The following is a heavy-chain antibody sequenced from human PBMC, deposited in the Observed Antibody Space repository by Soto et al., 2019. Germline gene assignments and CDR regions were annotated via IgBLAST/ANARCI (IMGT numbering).Heavy chain of an antibody. CDR3: AREPFDIVLMGFDY. CDR2: IKQDGSEK. CDR1: GFTFSSYW. D-gene: IGHD2-8*01. J-gene: IGHJ4*02. V-gene: IGHV3-7*01. Sequence: GGSLRLSCAASGFTFSSYWMSWVRQAPGKGLEWVANIKQDGSEKYYVDSVKGRITISRDNAKNSLYLQMNSLRAEDTAVYYCAREPFDIVLMGFDYWGQGTLVTVSS.